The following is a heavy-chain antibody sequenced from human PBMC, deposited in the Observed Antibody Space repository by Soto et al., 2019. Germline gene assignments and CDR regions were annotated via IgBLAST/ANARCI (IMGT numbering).Heavy chain of an antibody. CDR1: GYTFTSYA. CDR2: INPSGGST. V-gene: IGHV1-46*03. CDR3: ARVYCSGGSCYSIDY. Sequence: ASVKVSCKASGYTFTSYAIHWVRQAPGQGLEWMGRINPSGGSTSYAQKFQGRVTMTRDTSTSTVYMELSSLRSEDTAVYYCARVYCSGGSCYSIDYWGQGTLVTVSS. D-gene: IGHD2-15*01. J-gene: IGHJ4*02.